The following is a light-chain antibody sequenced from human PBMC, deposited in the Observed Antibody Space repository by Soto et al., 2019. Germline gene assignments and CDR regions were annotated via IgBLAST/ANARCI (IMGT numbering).Light chain of an antibody. CDR2: DVS. V-gene: IGKV3-15*01. Sequence: EIVMTQSPASLSVSPGERVTLSCRAGQGVTTNFAWYQQKSGQSPRLLIYDVSTRATGVPARFSGTGSETGFTLTISGLQSEDSAVYFCQQYNNWPFSFGQGTRLENK. CDR3: QQYNNWPFS. CDR1: QGVTTN. J-gene: IGKJ5*01.